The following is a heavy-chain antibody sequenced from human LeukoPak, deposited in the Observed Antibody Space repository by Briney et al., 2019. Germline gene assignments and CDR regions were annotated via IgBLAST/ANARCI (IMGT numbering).Heavy chain of an antibody. CDR1: GYTFTSYG. V-gene: IGHV1-18*01. CDR2: ISAYNGNT. D-gene: IGHD4-17*01. Sequence: ASVKVSCKASGYTFTSYGITWVRQAPGQGHEWMGWISAYNGNTNYAQKLQGRVTMTTDTSTSTAYMELRSLRSDDTAVYYCARTGVSTVTGYYYYYGMDVWGQGTTVTVSS. J-gene: IGHJ6*02. CDR3: ARTGVSTVTGYYYYYGMDV.